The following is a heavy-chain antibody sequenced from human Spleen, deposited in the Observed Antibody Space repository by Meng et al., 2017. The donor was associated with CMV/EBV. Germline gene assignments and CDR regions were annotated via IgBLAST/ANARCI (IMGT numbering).Heavy chain of an antibody. V-gene: IGHV3-30*14. J-gene: IGHJ4*02. CDR1: AFTFSGYA. CDR2: ISNDGSNK. CDR3: ARPMGEMATRIFDY. Sequence: GESLKISCVVSAFTFSGYAMHWVRQAPGKGLEWVALISNDGSNKYYADSVKGRFTISRDNSKNTLSVQLNSLRVEDTAVYYCARPMGEMATRIFDYWGQGTLVTVSS. D-gene: IGHD5-24*01.